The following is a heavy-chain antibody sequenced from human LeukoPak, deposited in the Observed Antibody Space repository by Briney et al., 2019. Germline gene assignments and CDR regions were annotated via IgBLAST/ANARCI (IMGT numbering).Heavy chain of an antibody. CDR2: IGTAGDT. CDR1: GFTFSSYA. V-gene: IGHV3-13*01. CDR3: ARVASPGTTLFDY. J-gene: IGHJ4*02. Sequence: PGGSLRLSCAASGFTFSSYAMHWGCQGKQKGKEWVSAIGTAGDTYTPGSAKGRFTISRENAKNSLYLQKNSLRAGDTAVYYCARVASPGTTLFDYWGQGTLVTVSS. D-gene: IGHD1-7*01.